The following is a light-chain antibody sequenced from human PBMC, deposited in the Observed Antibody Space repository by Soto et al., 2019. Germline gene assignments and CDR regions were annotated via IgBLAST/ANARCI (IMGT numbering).Light chain of an antibody. CDR2: GAS. V-gene: IGKV3-20*01. Sequence: EIVLTQSPGPLSLSPGERVTLSCRASQTVASSYLAWYQQKPGQAPSLLIYGASSRATGIPDRFSGSGSGTDFTLTISRLEPEDGAVYYCQQYASSQMYTFGQGTKVEIK. J-gene: IGKJ2*01. CDR3: QQYASSQMYT. CDR1: QTVASSY.